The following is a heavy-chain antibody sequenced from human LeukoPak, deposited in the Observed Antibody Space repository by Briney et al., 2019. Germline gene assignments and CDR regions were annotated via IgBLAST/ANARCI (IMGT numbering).Heavy chain of an antibody. Sequence: VKVSCRASGYTFTSYDINWVRQATGQRLEWMRWMNPNSGNTGYAQKFQGRVTMTRNTSISTAYMELSSLRSEDTAVYYCARGARTYYYDSSGHYYYYYYMDVWGKGTTVTISS. J-gene: IGHJ6*03. CDR1: GYTFTSYD. D-gene: IGHD3-22*01. CDR3: ARGARTYYYDSSGHYYYYYYMDV. V-gene: IGHV1-8*01. CDR2: MNPNSGNT.